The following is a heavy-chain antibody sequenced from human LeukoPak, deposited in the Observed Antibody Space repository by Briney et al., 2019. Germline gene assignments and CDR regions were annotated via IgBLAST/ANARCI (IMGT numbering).Heavy chain of an antibody. CDR2: ISAYNGNT. J-gene: IGHJ5*02. Sequence: ASVKVSCKASGYTFTSCGISWVRQAPGQGLEWMGWISAYNGNTNYAQKLQGRVTMTTDTSTSTAYMELRSLRSDDTAVYYCARESTYYDFWSGYYRRSGWFDPWGQGTLVNVSS. D-gene: IGHD3-3*01. CDR3: ARESTYYDFWSGYYRRSGWFDP. CDR1: GYTFTSCG. V-gene: IGHV1-18*01.